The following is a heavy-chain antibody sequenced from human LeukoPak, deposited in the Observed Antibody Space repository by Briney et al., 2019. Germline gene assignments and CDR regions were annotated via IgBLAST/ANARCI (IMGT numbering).Heavy chain of an antibody. D-gene: IGHD3-16*01. Sequence: PGGSLRLSCAASGFTFSSSAMTWVRQAPGKGLEWVANINQDGSEKYFVDSVKGRFTISRDNAKNSLYLQMNSLRAEDTAVYYCARGGKLRLEYWGQGTLVTVSS. CDR2: INQDGSEK. V-gene: IGHV3-7*04. CDR1: GFTFSSSA. J-gene: IGHJ4*02. CDR3: ARGGKLRLEY.